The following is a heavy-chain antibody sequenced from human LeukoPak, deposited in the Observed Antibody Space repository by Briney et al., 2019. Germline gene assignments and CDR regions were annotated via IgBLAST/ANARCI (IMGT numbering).Heavy chain of an antibody. CDR2: ISGSGGST. V-gene: IGHV3-23*01. D-gene: IGHD2-15*01. J-gene: IGHJ4*02. CDR3: AKFTGDCSGGSCYPLRKYYFDY. Sequence: GGSLRLSCAASGFTFSSYGMHWVRQAPGKGLEWVSAISGSGGSTYYADSVKGRFTISRDNSKNTLYLQMNSLRAEDTAVYYCAKFTGDCSGGSCYPLRKYYFDYWGQGTLVTVSS. CDR1: GFTFSSYG.